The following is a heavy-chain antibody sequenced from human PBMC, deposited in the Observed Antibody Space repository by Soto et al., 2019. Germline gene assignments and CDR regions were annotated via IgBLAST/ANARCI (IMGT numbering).Heavy chain of an antibody. D-gene: IGHD3-3*01. V-gene: IGHV1-69*13. CDR2: IIPIFGTA. Sequence: GASVKVSCKASGGTFSSYAISGVRQAPGQGLEWMGGIIPIFGTANHAQKFQGRVTITADESTSTAYMELSSLRSEDTAVYYCARGHKATLGWLLPYYYYYGMDVWGQGATVTVSS. CDR1: GGTFSSYA. J-gene: IGHJ6*02. CDR3: ARGHKATLGWLLPYYYYYGMDV.